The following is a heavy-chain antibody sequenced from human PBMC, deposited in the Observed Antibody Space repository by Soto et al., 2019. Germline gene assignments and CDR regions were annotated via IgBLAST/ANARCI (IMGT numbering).Heavy chain of an antibody. CDR1: GYTFTAYY. CDR2: ISPNSGGT. CDR3: ARPSTAWYWFDP. J-gene: IGHJ5*02. V-gene: IGHV1-2*02. Sequence: ASVKVSCKASGYTFTAYYLHWVRQAPGQGLEWMGWISPNSGGTVYAQKFQGRVTMTRDTSINTAYMELSRLTSDDTAVYYCARPSTAWYWFDPWGQGTLVTVSS. D-gene: IGHD2-2*01.